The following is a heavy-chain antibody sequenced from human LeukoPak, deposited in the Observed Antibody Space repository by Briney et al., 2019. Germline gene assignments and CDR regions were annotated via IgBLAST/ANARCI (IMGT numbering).Heavy chain of an antibody. CDR1: GFTFSSYA. J-gene: IGHJ4*02. CDR2: ISYDGSNK. CDR3: ARGTKPGYSSGWLNY. V-gene: IGHV3-30*14. D-gene: IGHD6-19*01. Sequence: PGGSLRLSCAASGFTFSSYAMHWVRQAPGKGLEWVAVISYDGSNKYYADSVKGRFTISRDNSKNTLYLQMNSLRAEDTAVYYCARGTKPGYSSGWLNYWGQGTLVTVSS.